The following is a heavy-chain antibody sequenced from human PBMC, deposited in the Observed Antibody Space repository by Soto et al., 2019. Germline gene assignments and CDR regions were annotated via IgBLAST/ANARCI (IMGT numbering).Heavy chain of an antibody. V-gene: IGHV3-23*01. CDR2: ITGSGGST. D-gene: IGHD5-18*01. CDR3: AKDLTVEDTAMVT. J-gene: IGHJ5*02. CDR1: GFTFSSYA. Sequence: EVQLLESGAGLVQPGGSLRLSCAASGFTFSSYAMSWVRQAPGQGLEWVSAITGSGGSTYYADSVKGRFTISRDNSKSTLYLQMNSLRAEDTAVYYCAKDLTVEDTAMVTWGQGTLVTVSS.